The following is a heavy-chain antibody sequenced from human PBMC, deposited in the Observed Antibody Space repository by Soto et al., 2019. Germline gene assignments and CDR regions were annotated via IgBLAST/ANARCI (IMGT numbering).Heavy chain of an antibody. CDR1: GGTFSSYA. V-gene: IGHV1-69*01. J-gene: IGHJ4*02. CDR3: ASPGHYHGSGSYYKGGD. CDR2: IIPIFGTA. Sequence: QVQLVQSGAEVKKPGSSVKVSCKASGGTFSSYAISWVRQAPGQGLEWMGGIIPIFGTANYAQKFQGRVTITADESTSTAYMELSSLRSEDTAVYYCASPGHYHGSGSYYKGGDWGQGTLVTVSS. D-gene: IGHD3-10*01.